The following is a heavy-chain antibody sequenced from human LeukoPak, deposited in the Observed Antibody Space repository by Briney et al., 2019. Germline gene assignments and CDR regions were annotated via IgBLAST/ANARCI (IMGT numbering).Heavy chain of an antibody. Sequence: PGGSLRLSCAASGFSFSSNGIHWVRQAPGKGLEWVSFIQTGGDPKYYADSVRGRFTISRDNSKETCSLQMDSLRVEDTATYYCAREASTEIIGGMDVRGQGTTVTVTS. D-gene: IGHD2-8*02. CDR1: GFSFSSNG. J-gene: IGHJ6*02. V-gene: IGHV3-30*02. CDR3: AREASTEIIGGMDV. CDR2: IQTGGDPK.